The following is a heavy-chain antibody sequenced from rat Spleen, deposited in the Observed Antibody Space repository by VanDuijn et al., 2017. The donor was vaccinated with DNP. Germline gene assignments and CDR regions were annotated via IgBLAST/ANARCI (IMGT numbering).Heavy chain of an antibody. D-gene: IGHD1-2*01. CDR3: TRWGTIAAISTPFDY. CDR1: GFTFSDYY. CDR2: ISYDGSST. J-gene: IGHJ2*01. Sequence: EVQLVESGGGLVQPGRSLKLSCAVSGFTFSDYYMAWVRQAPAKGLEWVATISYDGSSTFYRESVKGRFTISRDNAKSTLYLQMNSLRSEDTATYYCTRWGTIAAISTPFDYWGQGVMVTVSS. V-gene: IGHV5-7*01.